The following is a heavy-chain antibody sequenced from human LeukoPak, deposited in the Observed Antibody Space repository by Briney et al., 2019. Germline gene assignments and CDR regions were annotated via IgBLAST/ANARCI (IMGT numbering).Heavy chain of an antibody. Sequence: PSETLSLTCTVSGGSISSGGYYWSWIRQHPGKGLEWIGYIYYSGSTYYNPSLKSRVTISVDTSKNQFSLKLSSVTAADTAVYYCVGGYCSSTSCYGANWFDPWGQGTLVTVSS. CDR3: VGGYCSSTSCYGANWFDP. CDR2: IYYSGST. V-gene: IGHV4-30-4*08. J-gene: IGHJ5*02. D-gene: IGHD2-2*01. CDR1: GGSISSGGYY.